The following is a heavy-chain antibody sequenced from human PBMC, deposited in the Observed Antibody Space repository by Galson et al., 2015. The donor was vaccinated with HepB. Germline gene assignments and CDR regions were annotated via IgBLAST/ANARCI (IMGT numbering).Heavy chain of an antibody. CDR3: TTGRAFQLLYDYYGMDV. CDR2: IKSKTDGGTT. CDR1: GFTFSNAW. Sequence: SLRLSCAASGFTFSNAWMSWVRQAPGKGLEWVGRIKSKTDGGTTDYATPVKGRFTTSRDDSKITLYLQMNSLKTEDTAVYYCTTGRAFQLLYDYYGMDVWGQGTTVTVSS. V-gene: IGHV3-15*01. J-gene: IGHJ6*02. D-gene: IGHD2-2*01.